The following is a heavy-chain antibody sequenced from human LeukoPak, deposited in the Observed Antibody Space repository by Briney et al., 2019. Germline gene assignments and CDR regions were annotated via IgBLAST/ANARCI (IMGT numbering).Heavy chain of an antibody. D-gene: IGHD2-15*01. J-gene: IGHJ6*03. CDR1: GYTFTSYH. Sequence: ASVKVSCKASGYTFTSYHMHWVRQAPGQGLEWMGIINPSGGSTSYAQKFQGRVSMTRDTSTNTVYMELSSLRSEDTAVYYCARDVGVAVYYMDVWGKGTTVTVSS. V-gene: IGHV1-46*01. CDR3: ARDVGVAVYYMDV. CDR2: INPSGGST.